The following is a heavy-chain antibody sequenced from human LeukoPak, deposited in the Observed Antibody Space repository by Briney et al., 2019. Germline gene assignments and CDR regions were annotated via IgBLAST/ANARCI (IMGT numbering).Heavy chain of an antibody. CDR2: ISAYNGNT. CDR3: ARDTWIQLWLGYYYYYYMDV. CDR1: GYTFTSYG. V-gene: IGHV1-18*01. Sequence: ASVKVSCKASGYTFTSYGISWVRQAPGQGLEWMGWISAYNGNTNYAQKLQGRVTMTTDTSTSTAYMELRSLRSDDTAVYYCARDTWIQLWLGYYYYYYMDVWGKGTTVTVSS. J-gene: IGHJ6*03. D-gene: IGHD5-18*01.